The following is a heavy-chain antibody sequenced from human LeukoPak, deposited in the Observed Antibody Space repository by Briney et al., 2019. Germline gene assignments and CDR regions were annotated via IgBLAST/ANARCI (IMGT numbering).Heavy chain of an antibody. CDR2: INPSGGST. D-gene: IGHD2-2*01. J-gene: IGHJ6*02. CDR1: GYTFTSYY. Sequence: ASVKVSCKASGYTFTSYYMHWVRQAPGQGLEWMGIINPSGGSTSYAQKFQGRVTMTRDTSTSTVYMELSSLRSEDTAAYYCASPVGVPAAMGRDYYYYYGMDVWGQGTTVTVSS. V-gene: IGHV1-46*01. CDR3: ASPVGVPAAMGRDYYYYYGMDV.